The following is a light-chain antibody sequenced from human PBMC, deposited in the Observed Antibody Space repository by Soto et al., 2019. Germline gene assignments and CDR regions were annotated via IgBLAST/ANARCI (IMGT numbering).Light chain of an antibody. Sequence: EIVMTQSPATLSVSPGERXXXXXXXSQSISSNLAWYQQKPGQAPRLLIKGASTRATGIPPRFSGSGSGTEFTLTISSLQSEDFAAYYCQQYNNWPLTFGGGTKVDIK. V-gene: IGKV3-15*01. CDR3: QQYNNWPLT. J-gene: IGKJ4*01. CDR2: GAS. CDR1: QSISSN.